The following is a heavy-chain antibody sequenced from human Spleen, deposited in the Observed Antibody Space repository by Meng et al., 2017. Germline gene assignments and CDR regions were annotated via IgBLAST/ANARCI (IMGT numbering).Heavy chain of an antibody. D-gene: IGHD6-13*01. CDR1: GFTFSSYA. V-gene: IGHV3-23*01. Sequence: GESLKISCAASGFTFSSYAMSWVRQAPGKGLEWVSTVTSNGGSTYYADSVKGRFTISRDNSKNMLFLQMNSLRVDDTALYYCAKNSLPAGGHFDNWGPGPLVPFSS. J-gene: IGHJ4*02. CDR2: VTSNGGST. CDR3: AKNSLPAGGHFDN.